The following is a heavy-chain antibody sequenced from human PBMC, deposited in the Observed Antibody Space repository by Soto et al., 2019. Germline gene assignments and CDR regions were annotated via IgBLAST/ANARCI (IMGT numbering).Heavy chain of an antibody. CDR2: IYSGGTT. V-gene: IGHV3-66*01. Sequence: EVQLVESGGGLVQPGGSLRLSCAASGFSVSTNYMNWVRQAPGKGLEWVSVIYSGGTTYYADSVKGGFTISRDNSKNTLYLQMNSLRAEDTAVYYCARGRSASSDFDYWGQGTLVTVSS. D-gene: IGHD3-10*01. CDR1: GFSVSTNY. CDR3: ARGRSASSDFDY. J-gene: IGHJ4*02.